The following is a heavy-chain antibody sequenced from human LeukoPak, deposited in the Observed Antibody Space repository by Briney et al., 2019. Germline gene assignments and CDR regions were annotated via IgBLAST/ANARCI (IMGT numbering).Heavy chain of an antibody. Sequence: SQTLSLTCTVSGGSVSSCDYYWSWIRQPPGKGLEWISYINYSGYNLYNPSLRSRVTISIDTSKKHFSLKVSSVTAAETAVYYCARDRGYSYGPFDYWGQGTLVTVSS. D-gene: IGHD5-18*01. CDR3: ARDRGYSYGPFDY. V-gene: IGHV4-30-4*01. J-gene: IGHJ4*02. CDR2: INYSGYN. CDR1: GGSVSSCDYY.